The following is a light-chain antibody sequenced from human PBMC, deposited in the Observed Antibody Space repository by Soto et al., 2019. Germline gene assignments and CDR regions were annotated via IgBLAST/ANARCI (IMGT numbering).Light chain of an antibody. V-gene: IGKV3D-7*01. CDR1: HTISSSY. CDR3: QQYYNLWT. J-gene: IGKJ1*01. CDR2: GAS. Sequence: EIVLTQSPGTLSLSPGERATLSCRASHTISSSYLAWYQQKPGQAPRPLIYGASTRATGIPARFSGSGSGTEFTLTISSLQSEDFAVYYCQQYYNLWTFGQGTKVDIK.